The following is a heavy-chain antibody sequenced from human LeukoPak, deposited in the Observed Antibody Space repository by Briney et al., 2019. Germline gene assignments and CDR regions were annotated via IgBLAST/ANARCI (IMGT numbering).Heavy chain of an antibody. J-gene: IGHJ4*02. D-gene: IGHD6-13*01. CDR1: GFTFSRYG. CDR2: ISYAGSNK. Sequence: GGSLRLSCAASGFTFSRYGIHWVRQAPGKGLEWVAVISYAGSNKYYADSVKGRFTISRDNSKNTMYLQMNSLRAEDTAVYYCAKDGDIAAAGYYFDSWGQGTLVTVSS. CDR3: AKDGDIAAAGYYFDS. V-gene: IGHV3-30*18.